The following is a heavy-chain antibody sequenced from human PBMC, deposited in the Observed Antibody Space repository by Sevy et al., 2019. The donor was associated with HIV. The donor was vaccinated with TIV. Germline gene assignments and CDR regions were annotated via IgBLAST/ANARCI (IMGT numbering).Heavy chain of an antibody. J-gene: IGHJ3*02. CDR2: ISGSTGRT. D-gene: IGHD3-16*01. V-gene: IGHV3-23*01. Sequence: GGSLRLSCAASGFTFSNSAMNWVRQAPGKGLEWVSVISGSTGRTFYADSVKGRFTISRDNSNNMLYLRMNSLRAEDTAVYHCAKGKDHSDYIRGAFDMWGQGTVVTVSS. CDR1: GFTFSNSA. CDR3: AKGKDHSDYIRGAFDM.